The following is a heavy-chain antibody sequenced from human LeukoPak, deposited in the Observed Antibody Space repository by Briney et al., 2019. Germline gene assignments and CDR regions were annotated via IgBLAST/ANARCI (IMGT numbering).Heavy chain of an antibody. Sequence: ASVKVSCKASGYTFTGYYMHWVRQAPGQGLEWMGWINPNSGGTNYAQKFQGRVTITRDTSISTAYMELSRLRSDDTAVYYCARGDDFWTEYYMDVWGKGTTVTVSS. J-gene: IGHJ6*03. CDR1: GYTFTGYY. CDR3: ARGDDFWTEYYMDV. V-gene: IGHV1-2*02. CDR2: INPNSGGT. D-gene: IGHD3-3*01.